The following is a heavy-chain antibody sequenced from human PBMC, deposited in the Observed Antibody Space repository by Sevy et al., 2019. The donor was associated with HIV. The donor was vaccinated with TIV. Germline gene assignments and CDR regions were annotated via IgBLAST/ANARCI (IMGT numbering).Heavy chain of an antibody. V-gene: IGHV3-23*01. Sequence: GGSLRLSCAASGFTFSSYAMSWVRQAPGKGLEWVSAISGSGGSTYYADSVKGRFTISRDNSKNTLYLQMNSLRAEDTAVYYCAKGNHDFWSGYSAYFDYWGQGTLVTVSS. J-gene: IGHJ4*02. CDR3: AKGNHDFWSGYSAYFDY. CDR1: GFTFSSYA. CDR2: ISGSGGST. D-gene: IGHD3-3*01.